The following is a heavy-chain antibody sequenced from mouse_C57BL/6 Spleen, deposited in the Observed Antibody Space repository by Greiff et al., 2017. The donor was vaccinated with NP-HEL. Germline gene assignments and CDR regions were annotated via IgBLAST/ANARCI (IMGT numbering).Heavy chain of an antibody. CDR1: GFNIKDDY. Sequence: EVQLQESGAELVRPGASVKLSCTASGFNIKDDYMHWVKQRPEQGLAWIGWIDPENGDTEYASKFQGKATITADTSSNTAYLQLSSLTSEDTAVYYCTPTQLRLRGFAYWGQGTLVTVSA. D-gene: IGHD3-2*02. CDR2: IDPENGDT. V-gene: IGHV14-4*01. J-gene: IGHJ3*01. CDR3: TPTQLRLRGFAY.